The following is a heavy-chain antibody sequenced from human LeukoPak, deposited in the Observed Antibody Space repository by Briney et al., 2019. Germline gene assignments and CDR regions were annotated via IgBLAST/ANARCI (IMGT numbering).Heavy chain of an antibody. CDR2: IYYSGST. CDR3: ARGRDLRSTPFDF. J-gene: IGHJ4*02. Sequence: SETLSLTCTVSGGSISSYYWSWIRQPPGKGLEWIGYIYYSGSTNYNPSLKSRVTTSVDTSKNQFSLKLSSVTAADTAVYYCARGRDLRSTPFDFWGQGTLVTVSS. CDR1: GGSISSYY. D-gene: IGHD5/OR15-5a*01. V-gene: IGHV4-59*01.